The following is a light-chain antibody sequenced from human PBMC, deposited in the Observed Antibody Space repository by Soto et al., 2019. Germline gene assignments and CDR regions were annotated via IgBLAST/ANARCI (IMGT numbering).Light chain of an antibody. V-gene: IGKV3-20*01. CDR1: QSVSSN. Sequence: EIVLTQSPGTLSLSPGERAPLSCRASQSVSSNLAWYQQKPGQAPRLLMYGASSRATGIPDRFRGSGSGTDFTLTISRLEPEDFAVYYCQQYGSSPITFGQGTRLEIK. CDR2: GAS. CDR3: QQYGSSPIT. J-gene: IGKJ5*01.